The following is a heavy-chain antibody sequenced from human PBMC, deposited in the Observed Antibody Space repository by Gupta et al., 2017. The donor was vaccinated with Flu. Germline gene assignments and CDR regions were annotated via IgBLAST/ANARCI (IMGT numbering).Heavy chain of an antibody. CDR1: GYTFTGYY. J-gene: IGHJ4*02. Sequence: QVQLVQSGAEVKKPGASVKFSCKASGYTFTGYYMHWVRQAPGQGLEWMGRINPNSGGTNYAQKFQGRVTMTRDTSISTAYMELSRLRSDDTAVYYCARDLDFWSGYSTTAEDDWGQGTLVTVSS. CDR3: ARDLDFWSGYSTTAEDD. D-gene: IGHD3-3*01. CDR2: INPNSGGT. V-gene: IGHV1-2*06.